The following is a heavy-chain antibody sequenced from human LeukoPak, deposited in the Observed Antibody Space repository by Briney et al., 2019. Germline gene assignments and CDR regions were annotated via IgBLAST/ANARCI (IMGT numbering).Heavy chain of an antibody. CDR1: GYTFTSYD. CDR2: MNPNSSNT. J-gene: IGHJ5*02. Sequence: ASVKVSCKASGYTFTSYDINWVRQATGQGLEWMGWMNPNSSNTVYSQKFQGGVTMTRNTSISTAYMELSSLRSEDTAVYYCARMGYYDSSGYYRWFDPWGQGTLVTVSS. V-gene: IGHV1-8*01. CDR3: ARMGYYDSSGYYRWFDP. D-gene: IGHD3-22*01.